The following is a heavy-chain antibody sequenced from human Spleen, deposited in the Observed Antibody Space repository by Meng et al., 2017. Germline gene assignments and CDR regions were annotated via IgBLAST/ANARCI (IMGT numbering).Heavy chain of an antibody. CDR3: ASSMTTVTAEIDY. J-gene: IGHJ4*02. V-gene: IGHV4-30-4*01. D-gene: IGHD4-17*01. CDR2: IYYSGST. Sequence: QLQLQELGPGLVKPSETPFPTCTVSGGSISSRDYYWSWIRQPPRKGLEWIGYIYYSGSTYYNPSLKSRVTISVDTSKNQFSLKLSSVTAADTAVYYCASSMTTVTAEIDYWGQGTLVTVSS. CDR1: GGSISSRDYY.